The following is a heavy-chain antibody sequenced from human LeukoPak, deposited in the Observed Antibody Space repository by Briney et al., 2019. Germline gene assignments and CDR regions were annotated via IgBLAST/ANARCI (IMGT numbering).Heavy chain of an antibody. J-gene: IGHJ5*02. CDR3: ARQTIVVVEVGWFDP. V-gene: IGHV4-59*08. CDR2: IYYSGST. D-gene: IGHD2-2*01. CDR1: GRSISSYY. Sequence: SDTLSLTCTVSGRSISSYYWSWIRQPPGKGREWIGYIYYSGSTNYNPSLKSRVTISADTSKNEFSLRLNSVTAADTAVYYCARQTIVVVEVGWFDPWGQGTLVTVSS.